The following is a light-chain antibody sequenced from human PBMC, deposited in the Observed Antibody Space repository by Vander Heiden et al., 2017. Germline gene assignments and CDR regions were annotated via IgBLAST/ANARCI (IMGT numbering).Light chain of an antibody. V-gene: IGLV3-21*02. CDR1: NIGEKS. J-gene: IGLJ2*01. CDR2: DDS. Sequence: SLVLTQPPSVSAAPGQTARITCGGNNIGEKSVHWYQQKPGQAPVLVVYDDSDRPSGIPDRFSGSNSGNTATLAICRVEAGDEADYYCQVWDARTDHVVFGGGTKL. CDR3: QVWDARTDHVV.